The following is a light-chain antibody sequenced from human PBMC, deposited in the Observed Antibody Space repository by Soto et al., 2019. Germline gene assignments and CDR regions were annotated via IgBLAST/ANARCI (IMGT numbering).Light chain of an antibody. V-gene: IGKV3-11*01. CDR2: YAS. CDR1: QSVSSY. J-gene: IGKJ1*01. Sequence: PEERETLSCMASQSVSSYLAWYQQKPGKAPRLLIYYASNRATGIPARFSGSGSGTDFTLTISSLEPEDFAVYYCQQRGNWPRTFGQGTKVDIK. CDR3: QQRGNWPRT.